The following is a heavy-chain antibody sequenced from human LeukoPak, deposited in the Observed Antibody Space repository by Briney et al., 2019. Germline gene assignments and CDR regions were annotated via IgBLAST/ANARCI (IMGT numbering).Heavy chain of an antibody. D-gene: IGHD6-19*01. J-gene: IGHJ3*02. Sequence: GGSLRLSCAGSRFTFSSYSMNWVRQAPGKGLEWVSCINSGSSTIYYADSVKGRFTISRDNAKNSLYLQMNSLRGEDTAVYYCARDGVVVAGTRRAFDIWGQGTMVTVSS. CDR2: INSGSSTI. CDR3: ARDGVVVAGTRRAFDI. V-gene: IGHV3-48*01. CDR1: RFTFSSYS.